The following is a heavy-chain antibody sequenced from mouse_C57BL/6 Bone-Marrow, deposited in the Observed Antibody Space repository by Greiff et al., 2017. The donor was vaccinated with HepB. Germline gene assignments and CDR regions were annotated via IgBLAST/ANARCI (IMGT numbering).Heavy chain of an antibody. CDR1: GYSITSGYY. D-gene: IGHD2-4*01. CDR2: ISYDGSN. Sequence: EVKLQESGPGLVKPSQSLSLTCSVTGYSITSGYYWNWIRQFPGNKLEWMGYISYDGSNNYNPSLKNRISITRDTSKNQFCLKLNSVTTEDTATYYCARGEGLRRGFAYWGQGTLVTVSA. J-gene: IGHJ3*01. V-gene: IGHV3-6*01. CDR3: ARGEGLRRGFAY.